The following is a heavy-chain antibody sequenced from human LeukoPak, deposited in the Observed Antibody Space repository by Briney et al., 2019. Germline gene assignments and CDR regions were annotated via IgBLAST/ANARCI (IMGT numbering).Heavy chain of an antibody. CDR3: ARRGSFVWGSYRYTFFDY. D-gene: IGHD3-16*02. CDR2: ISSSSSTI. J-gene: IGHJ4*02. CDR1: GFTFSSYS. Sequence: GGSLRLSCAASGFTFSSYSMLWVRQAPGKGLEWVSYISSSSSTIYYADSVQGRFTISRDNAKNSLYLQMNTLRAEDTAVYYCARRGSFVWGSYRYTFFDYWGQGTLVTVSS. V-gene: IGHV3-48*01.